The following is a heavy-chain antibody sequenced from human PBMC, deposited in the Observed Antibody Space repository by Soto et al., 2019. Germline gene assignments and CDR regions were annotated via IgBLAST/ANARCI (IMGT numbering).Heavy chain of an antibody. J-gene: IGHJ4*02. CDR1: GVSVSSNNW. V-gene: IGHV4-4*02. D-gene: IGHD5-18*01. Sequence: SETLSLTCAVSGVSVSSNNWWSWVRQSPGKGLEWIGEIYHTGSTNYNPSLKSRLAISVDKSKSQFSLNLSSVTAADTAIYYCAKIDSLGYGWVRPFDQWGLGTLVTVS. CDR3: AKIDSLGYGWVRPFDQ. CDR2: IYHTGST.